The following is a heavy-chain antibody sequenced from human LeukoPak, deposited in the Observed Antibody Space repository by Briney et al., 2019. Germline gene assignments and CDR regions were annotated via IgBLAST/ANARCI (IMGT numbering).Heavy chain of an antibody. J-gene: IGHJ4*02. CDR3: ANQYYYGSGSPKRRYYFDY. V-gene: IGHV3-23*01. CDR2: ISGRGGST. D-gene: IGHD3-10*01. Sequence: PGGTLRLSCAASGFTLSSYAMSWVRQAPGKGLEWVSAISGRGGSTYYADSVKGRFTISRDNSKNTPYLQMNSLRAEDTAVYYCANQYYYGSGSPKRRYYFDYWGQGTLVAVSS. CDR1: GFTLSSYA.